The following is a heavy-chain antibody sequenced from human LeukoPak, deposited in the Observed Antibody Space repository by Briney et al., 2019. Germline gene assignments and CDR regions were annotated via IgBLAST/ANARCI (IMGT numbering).Heavy chain of an antibody. J-gene: IGHJ4*02. CDR3: ARDGSSSGWYYFDY. CDR2: ISRSSSYI. V-gene: IGHV3-21*01. CDR1: GFTFSSYS. D-gene: IGHD6-19*01. Sequence: GGSLRLSCAASGFTFSSYSMNWVRQAPGKGLEGVSSISRSSSYIYYADSVKGRFTISRDNAKNSLYLQMNSLRAEDTAVYYCARDGSSSGWYYFDYWGQGTLVTVSA.